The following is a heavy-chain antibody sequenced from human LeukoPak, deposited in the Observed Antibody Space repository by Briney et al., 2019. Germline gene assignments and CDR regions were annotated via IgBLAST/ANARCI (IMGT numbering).Heavy chain of an antibody. CDR2: INPSGDPT. CDR3: ARGDYDILTEMGY. J-gene: IGHJ4*02. V-gene: IGHV1-46*01. Sequence: ASVKVSCKASGYTFTSYYMHWVRQAPGQGLEWVGIINPSGDPTTYAQKFQGRVTMTSDMSTSTVYMELSSLRSDDTAVYYCARGDYDILTEMGYWGQGTLVTVSS. CDR1: GYTFTSYY. D-gene: IGHD3-9*01.